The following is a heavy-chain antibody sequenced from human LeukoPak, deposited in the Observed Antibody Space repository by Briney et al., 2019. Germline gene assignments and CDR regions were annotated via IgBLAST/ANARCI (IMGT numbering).Heavy chain of an antibody. J-gene: IGHJ4*02. CDR2: IYHSGST. CDR1: GGSISSGGYY. D-gene: IGHD3-3*01. V-gene: IGHV4-30-2*02. Sequence: SETLSLTCTVSGGSISSGGYYWSWIRQPPGKGLEWIGYIYHSGSTYYNPSLKSRVTISVDRSKNQFSLKLSSVTAADTAVYYCARSARDFWSGYPFDYWGQGTLVTVSS. CDR3: ARSARDFWSGYPFDY.